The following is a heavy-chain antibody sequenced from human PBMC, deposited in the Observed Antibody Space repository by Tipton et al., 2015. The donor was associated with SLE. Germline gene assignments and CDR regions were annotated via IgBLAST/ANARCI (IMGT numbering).Heavy chain of an antibody. CDR3: ARDKSSHSKYILDY. D-gene: IGHD3-3*02. CDR1: GGSFSDFY. Sequence: GLVKPSETLSLTCAVYGGSFSDFYWTWIRQSPGKGLEWIGRIYPTGNTNYNPSLNSRVTMSVDTSKNQFSLNLTSVTAADTAVYYCARDKSSHSKYILDYWGQGTLVTVSS. CDR2: IYPTGNT. J-gene: IGHJ4*02. V-gene: IGHV4-59*10.